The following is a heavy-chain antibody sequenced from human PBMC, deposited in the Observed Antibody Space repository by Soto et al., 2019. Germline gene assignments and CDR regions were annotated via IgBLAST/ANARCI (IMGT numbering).Heavy chain of an antibody. Sequence: SETLSLTCTVSGGSINNVDYYWSWIRQPPEKGLEWIGYIYYSGSTYYNPSLKSRVTISVDTSKNQFSLKLSSVTAADTAVYYCARLVQLLQGRWFDPWGQGTLVTVSS. CDR2: IYYSGST. CDR3: ARLVQLLQGRWFDP. CDR1: GGSINNVDYY. J-gene: IGHJ5*02. D-gene: IGHD2-15*01. V-gene: IGHV4-30-4*01.